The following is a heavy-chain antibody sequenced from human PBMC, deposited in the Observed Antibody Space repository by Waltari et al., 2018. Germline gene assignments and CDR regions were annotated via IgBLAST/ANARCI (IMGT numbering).Heavy chain of an antibody. D-gene: IGHD3-22*01. CDR1: DFSFSSSA. CDR3: ARDYCDRTYCHGMDV. Sequence: QVQVVESGGGVVQPGRSLRLSCSASDFSFSSSAMHWVRPAPGQGHEWVAVISYNARNIYYVDSGKGRFTISRDNSKKMLYLQMNSLRVEDTAVYYCARDYCDRTYCHGMDVWGQGTTVTVSS. V-gene: IGHV3-30*01. CDR2: ISYNARNI. J-gene: IGHJ6*02.